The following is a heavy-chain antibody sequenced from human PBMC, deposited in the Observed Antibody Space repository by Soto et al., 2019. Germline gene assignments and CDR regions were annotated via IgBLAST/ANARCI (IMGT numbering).Heavy chain of an antibody. CDR2: ISSSSSTI. J-gene: IGHJ5*02. D-gene: IGHD6-13*01. CDR1: GFTFSSYS. V-gene: IGHV3-48*01. CDR3: ARHPERIAEIGWFDP. Sequence: EVQLVESGGGLVQPGGSLRLSCAASGFTFSSYSMNWVRQAPGKGLEWVSYISSSSSTIYYADSVKGRFTISRDTAKNSMYLQMKSLRAEDTAVYYCARHPERIAEIGWFDPWGQGTLVTVSS.